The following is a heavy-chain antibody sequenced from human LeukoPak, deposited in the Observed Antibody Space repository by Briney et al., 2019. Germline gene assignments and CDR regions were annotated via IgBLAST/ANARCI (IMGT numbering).Heavy chain of an antibody. J-gene: IGHJ4*02. Sequence: GASVKVSCKASGGTFSSYAISWVRQAPGQGLEWMGGIIPIFGTANYAQKFQGRVTITADESTSTAYMGLSSLRSEDTAIYYCASPVKYYDTWSGYPPFDYWGQGTLVTVSS. D-gene: IGHD3-3*01. CDR3: ASPVKYYDTWSGYPPFDY. V-gene: IGHV1-69*13. CDR2: IIPIFGTA. CDR1: GGTFSSYA.